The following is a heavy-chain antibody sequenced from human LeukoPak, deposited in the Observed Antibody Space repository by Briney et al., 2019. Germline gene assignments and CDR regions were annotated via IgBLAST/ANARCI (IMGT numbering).Heavy chain of an antibody. CDR3: ARDGFCSAGRCYGMDV. J-gene: IGHJ6*02. V-gene: IGHV3-74*01. Sequence: GGSLRLSCAASGFTFSNYWMHWVRQAPGKGLAWVSRINSDGSSTDYADSVKGRFTISRDNAKNTLYLQMNSLRAGDTAVYYCARDGFCSAGRCYGMDVWGQGTTVTVSS. CDR1: GFTFSNYW. D-gene: IGHD2-15*01. CDR2: INSDGSST.